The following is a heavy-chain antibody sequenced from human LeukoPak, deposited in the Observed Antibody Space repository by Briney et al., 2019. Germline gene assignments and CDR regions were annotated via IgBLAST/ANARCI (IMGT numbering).Heavy chain of an antibody. J-gene: IGHJ4*02. V-gene: IGHV3-33*01. Sequence: GGSLRLSCAAFGFTFSSYGMHWVRQAPGKGLEWVAVIWYDGSNKYYADSVKGRFTISRDNSKNTLYLQMNSLRAEDTAVYYCASDFSGSYGTDYWGQGTLVTVSS. CDR3: ASDFSGSYGTDY. D-gene: IGHD1-26*01. CDR1: GFTFSSYG. CDR2: IWYDGSNK.